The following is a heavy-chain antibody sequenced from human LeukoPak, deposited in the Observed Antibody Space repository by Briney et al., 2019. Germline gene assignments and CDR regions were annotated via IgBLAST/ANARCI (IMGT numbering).Heavy chain of an antibody. Sequence: SETLSLTCTVSGGSISSGGYYWSWIRQPPGKGLEWIGYIYHSGSTYYNPSLKSRVTISVDRSKNQFSLKLSSVTAADTAVYYCARGHYNWNSLPRFDYWGQGTLVTVSS. CDR1: GGSISSGGYY. CDR2: IYHSGST. D-gene: IGHD1-7*01. CDR3: ARGHYNWNSLPRFDY. J-gene: IGHJ4*02. V-gene: IGHV4-30-2*01.